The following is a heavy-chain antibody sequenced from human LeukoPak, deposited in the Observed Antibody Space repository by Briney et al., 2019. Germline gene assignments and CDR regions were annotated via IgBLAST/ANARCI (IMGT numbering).Heavy chain of an antibody. D-gene: IGHD6-19*01. CDR2: IIPIFGTA. Sequence: GASVKVSCKASGGTFSSYAISWVRQAPGQGLEWMGGIIPIFGTANYAQKFQGRVTITRDTSASTAYMELSSLRSEDTAVYYCASYLYSSGWYYPLDYWGQGTLVTVSS. V-gene: IGHV1-69*05. CDR1: GGTFSSYA. J-gene: IGHJ4*02. CDR3: ASYLYSSGWYYPLDY.